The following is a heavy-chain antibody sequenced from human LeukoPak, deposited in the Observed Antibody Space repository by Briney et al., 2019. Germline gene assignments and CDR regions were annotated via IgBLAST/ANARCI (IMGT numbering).Heavy chain of an antibody. V-gene: IGHV3-23*01. D-gene: IGHD2-21*02. CDR3: ARGDQLYCGGDCYTDY. Sequence: GGSLRLSCAASGFTFSSYAMSWVRQAPGKGLEWVSAISGSGGSTYYADSVKGRFTISRDNSKNTLYLQMSSLRAEDTAVYYCARGDQLYCGGDCYTDYWGQGTLVTVSS. J-gene: IGHJ4*02. CDR2: ISGSGGST. CDR1: GFTFSSYA.